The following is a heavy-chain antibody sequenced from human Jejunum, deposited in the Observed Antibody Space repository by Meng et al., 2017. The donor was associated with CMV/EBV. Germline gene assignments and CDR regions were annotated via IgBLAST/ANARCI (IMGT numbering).Heavy chain of an antibody. CDR2: VYYSGNT. CDR1: GGSISSTSYY. J-gene: IGHJ2*01. D-gene: IGHD4-17*01. Sequence: QLQVQESGPGLVKPSETLSLTCTVSGGSISSTSYYWVWIRQPPGKGLEWIGGVYYSGNTYYNPSLKSRVTLSVDTSKNQFSLKLNSVTAADTAVYHCARDALREGYFDLWGRGTLVTVSS. CDR3: ARDALREGYFDL. V-gene: IGHV4-39*07.